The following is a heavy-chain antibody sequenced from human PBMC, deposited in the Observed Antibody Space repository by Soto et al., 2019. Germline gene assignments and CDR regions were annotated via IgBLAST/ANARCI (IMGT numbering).Heavy chain of an antibody. J-gene: IGHJ4*02. D-gene: IGHD6-6*01. Sequence: GESLKISCKGSGYRFTSYWITWVRQMPGKGLEWIGRIDPSDSYTNYSPSFQGHVTISVDKSISTAYLQWNSLKASDTAMYYCARDGLSSSSSFDYWGQGTLVTVSS. CDR1: GYRFTSYW. CDR2: IDPSDSYT. CDR3: ARDGLSSSSSFDY. V-gene: IGHV5-10-1*01.